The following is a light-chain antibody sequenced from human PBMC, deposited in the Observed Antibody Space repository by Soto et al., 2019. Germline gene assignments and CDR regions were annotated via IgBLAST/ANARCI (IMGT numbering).Light chain of an antibody. CDR3: QQFVNSPS. V-gene: IGKV3-20*01. CDR2: ASS. Sequence: IVRTQSPGTLSLSPGESAALSCRASQSVDNYLAWYQQRPGQAPRLILYASSRRAPGIPDRFSGSGSGTDFTLNISRLAPEDFAIYYCQQFVNSPSFGQGTKREIK. CDR1: QSVDNY. J-gene: IGKJ2*01.